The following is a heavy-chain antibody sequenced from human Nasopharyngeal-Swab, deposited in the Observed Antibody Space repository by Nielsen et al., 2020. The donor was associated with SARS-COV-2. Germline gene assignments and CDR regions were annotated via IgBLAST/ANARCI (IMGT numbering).Heavy chain of an antibody. CDR1: GYTFTGYY. V-gene: IGHV1-2*06. Sequence: ASVKVSCKASGYTFTGYYIHWVRRAPGQGLEWMGRINPYSGGTSYAQKFQGRVTMTRDTSISTAYMELSRLRSDDTAVYYCAKVYSRSFEYWGQGTQVTVSS. CDR3: AKVYSRSFEY. D-gene: IGHD6-6*01. J-gene: IGHJ4*02. CDR2: INPYSGGT.